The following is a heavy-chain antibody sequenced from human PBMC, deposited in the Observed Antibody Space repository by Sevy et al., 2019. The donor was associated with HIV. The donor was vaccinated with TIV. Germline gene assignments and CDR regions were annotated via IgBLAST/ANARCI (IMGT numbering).Heavy chain of an antibody. J-gene: IGHJ4*01. CDR1: GGSISSGGYY. Sequence: SETLSLTCTVSGGSISSGGYYWSWIRQHPGKGLEWIGYIYYSGSTYYNPSLKSRVTISVDTSKNQFSLKLSSVTAADTAVYYCARDDGGFLDYWGHGTLVTVSS. CDR2: IYYSGST. D-gene: IGHD4-17*01. CDR3: ARDDGGFLDY. V-gene: IGHV4-31*03.